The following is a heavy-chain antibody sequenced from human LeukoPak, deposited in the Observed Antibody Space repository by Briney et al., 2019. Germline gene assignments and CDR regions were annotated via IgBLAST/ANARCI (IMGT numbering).Heavy chain of an antibody. V-gene: IGHV3-9*01. D-gene: IGHD3-16*02. Sequence: GGSLRLSCAASGFTFDDYAMHWVRQAPGKGLEWVSGISWNSGSIGYADSVKGRFTISRDNAKNSLYLQMNSLRAEDTALYYCAKGADYVWGSYRRNYFDYWGQGTLVTGSS. CDR2: ISWNSGSI. CDR1: GFTFDDYA. J-gene: IGHJ4*02. CDR3: AKGADYVWGSYRRNYFDY.